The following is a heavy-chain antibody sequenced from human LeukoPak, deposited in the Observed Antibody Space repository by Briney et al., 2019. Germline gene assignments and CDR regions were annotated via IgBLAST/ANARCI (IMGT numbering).Heavy chain of an antibody. CDR2: INHSGST. Sequence: PSETLSLTCAVYGGSFSGYYWSWIRQPPGKGLEWIGEINHSGSTNYNPSLESRVTISVDTSKNQFSLKLSSVTAADTAVYYCARGDILTGYYKLAFDYWGQGTLVTVSS. J-gene: IGHJ4*02. V-gene: IGHV4-34*01. CDR3: ARGDILTGYYKLAFDY. CDR1: GGSFSGYY. D-gene: IGHD3-9*01.